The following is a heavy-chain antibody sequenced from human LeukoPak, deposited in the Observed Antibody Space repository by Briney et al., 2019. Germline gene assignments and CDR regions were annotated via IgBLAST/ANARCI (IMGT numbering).Heavy chain of an antibody. CDR2: ISGSGGST. V-gene: IGHV3-23*01. CDR3: AKEMVQLWLYYFDY. CDR1: GFTFSSYA. Sequence: GGSLRLSCAASGFTFSSYAMSWVRQAPGKGLEWVSAISGSGGSTCYADSVKGRFTISRDNFKNTLYLQMNSLRAEDTAVYYCAKEMVQLWLYYFDYWGQGTLVTVSS. J-gene: IGHJ4*02. D-gene: IGHD5-18*01.